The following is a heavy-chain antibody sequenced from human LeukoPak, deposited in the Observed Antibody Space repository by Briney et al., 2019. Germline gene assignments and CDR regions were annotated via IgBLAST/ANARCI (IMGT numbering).Heavy chain of an antibody. CDR2: IHYTGST. V-gene: IGHV4-39*07. J-gene: IGHJ4*02. CDR1: GGSVSSSSYY. D-gene: IGHD2-21*02. Sequence: PSETLSLTCTVSGGSVSSSSYYWGWIRQPPGKGLEWIGSIHYTGSTYYNPSLKSRVTISVDTSKNEFSLKVRSVTAADTAVYFCARTHCEGDCFSAIRYWGQGTPVTVSS. CDR3: ARTHCEGDCFSAIRY.